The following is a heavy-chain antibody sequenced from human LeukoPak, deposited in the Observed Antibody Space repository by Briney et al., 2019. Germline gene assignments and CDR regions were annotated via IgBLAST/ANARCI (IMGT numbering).Heavy chain of an antibody. CDR3: ARGGELRYFDWLTSSDLYDC. D-gene: IGHD3-9*01. CDR1: GFDLGHYE. Sequence: PGGSLRLSCAASGFDLGHYEVNWVRQAPGKGLEWIAHISVRAATIYYGDSVEGRFTISRDDAKNSLYLQMNSLRAEDTAVYYCARGGELRYFDWLTSSDLYDCWGQGTLVTVSS. V-gene: IGHV3-48*03. J-gene: IGHJ4*02. CDR2: ISVRAATI.